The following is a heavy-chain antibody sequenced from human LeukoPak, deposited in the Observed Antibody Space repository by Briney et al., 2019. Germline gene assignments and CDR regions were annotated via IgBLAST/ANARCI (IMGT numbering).Heavy chain of an antibody. Sequence: GASVKVSCKASGYTFTSYYMHWVRQAPGQGLEWMGIINPSGGSTSYAQKFQGRVTMTRDTSTSTVYMELRSLRSDDTAVYYCARGPAEYYDILSEVTNDYWGQGTLVTVSS. V-gene: IGHV1-46*01. CDR3: ARGPAEYYDILSEVTNDY. CDR2: INPSGGST. D-gene: IGHD3-22*01. J-gene: IGHJ4*02. CDR1: GYTFTSYY.